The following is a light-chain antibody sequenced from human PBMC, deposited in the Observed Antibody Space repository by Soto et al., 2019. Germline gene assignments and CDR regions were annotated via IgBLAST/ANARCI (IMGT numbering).Light chain of an antibody. Sequence: QSVLTQPPSVSGAPGQRVTISCTGSSSNIGAGYDVHWYQQLPGTAPKLLIYGNSNRPSGVPDRFSGSKSGTSASLAITGLRAEDEADYYCQSYDSSLXGXXXXGGTKXTVL. CDR2: GNS. CDR3: QSYDSSLXGXX. CDR1: SSNIGAGYD. J-gene: IGLJ3*02. V-gene: IGLV1-40*01.